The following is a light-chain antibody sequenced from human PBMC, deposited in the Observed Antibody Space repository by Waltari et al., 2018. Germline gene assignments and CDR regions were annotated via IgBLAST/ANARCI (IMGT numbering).Light chain of an antibody. CDR1: ALPKQY. CDR3: QSADSSTYVI. Sequence: SYELTQPPSVSVSPGQTARITCSGDALPKQYAYLYQQKAGQAPVLVIYKDTERPSEIPGRFSGSSSGTTVTLIISGVQAEDEADYYCQSADSSTYVIFGGGTKLTVL. CDR2: KDT. J-gene: IGLJ2*01. V-gene: IGLV3-25*03.